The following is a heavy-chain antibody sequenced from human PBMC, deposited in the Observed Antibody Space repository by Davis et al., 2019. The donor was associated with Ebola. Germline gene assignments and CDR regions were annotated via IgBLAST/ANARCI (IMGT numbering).Heavy chain of an antibody. Sequence: SETLSLTCTVSGGSISSGGYYWSWIRQHPGKGLEWIGCIYYSGSTYYNPSLKSRVTISVDTSKNQFSLKLSSVTAADTAVYYCARVAYCSSTSCYHYGMDVWGQGTTVTVSS. CDR3: ARVAYCSSTSCYHYGMDV. D-gene: IGHD2-2*01. CDR2: IYYSGST. CDR1: GGSISSGGYY. V-gene: IGHV4-31*03. J-gene: IGHJ6*02.